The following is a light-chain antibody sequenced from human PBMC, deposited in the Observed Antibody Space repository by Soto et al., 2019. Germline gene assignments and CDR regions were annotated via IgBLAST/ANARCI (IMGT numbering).Light chain of an antibody. CDR3: GSWDSSLSDYV. CDR1: SSNIGGNS. V-gene: IGLV1-51*01. CDR2: DDN. J-gene: IGLJ1*01. Sequence: QSVLTQPPSVSAAPGENVTISCSGSSSNIGGNSVSWYQQLPGTAPKLLIYDDNKRPSGIPDRFSGSKSGTSATLGITGFQTGDEADYYCGSWDSSLSDYVFGNGTKLTVL.